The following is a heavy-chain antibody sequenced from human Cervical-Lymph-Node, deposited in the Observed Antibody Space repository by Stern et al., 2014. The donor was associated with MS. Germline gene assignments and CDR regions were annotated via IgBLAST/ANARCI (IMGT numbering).Heavy chain of an antibody. CDR1: GFTVRTNY. CDR3: ARDGLGDCVGGSCPVWYFDL. D-gene: IGHD2-15*01. CDR2: IYSGGNT. V-gene: IGHV3-66*01. J-gene: IGHJ2*01. Sequence: VQLVQSGGGLVQPGGSLRLSCAASGFTVRTNYMNWVRQAPGKGPEWVSVIYSGGNTYYADSVKGRFTISRDTSKNSLYLQMNSLRAEDTAVYYCARDGLGDCVGGSCPVWYFDLWGRGTLVTVSS.